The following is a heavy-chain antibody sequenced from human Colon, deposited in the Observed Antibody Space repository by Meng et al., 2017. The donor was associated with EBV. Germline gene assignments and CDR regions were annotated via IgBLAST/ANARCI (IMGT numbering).Heavy chain of an antibody. J-gene: IGHJ4*02. CDR2: KYYRSKWYD. V-gene: IGHV6-1*01. CDR1: GDSVSSHTAA. D-gene: IGHD1-1*01. Sequence: QVQLKQSGRGLVRRSQTLSLTRDSSGDSVSSHTAAWNWIRQSPSRGLEWLGRKYYRSKWYDDYALSVKSRLTINPDTSKNQFSLQLNSVTPEDTAVYFCARETTGGYYFDYWGQGTLVTVSS. CDR3: ARETTGGYYFDY.